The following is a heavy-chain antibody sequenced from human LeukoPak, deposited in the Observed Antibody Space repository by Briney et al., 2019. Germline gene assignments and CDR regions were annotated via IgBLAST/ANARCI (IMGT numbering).Heavy chain of an antibody. V-gene: IGHV3-23*01. CDR3: TKRDFWSGYFDY. J-gene: IGHJ4*02. CDR2: ISSSGGST. Sequence: GGSLRLSCAASGFTFTSYAMSWVRQAPGKGLEWVSAISSSGGSTYYADSVKGRFTISRDNSKNTLYLQVNSLRVEYTAVYYCTKRDFWSGYFDYWGQGTLVTVSS. CDR1: GFTFTSYA. D-gene: IGHD3-3*01.